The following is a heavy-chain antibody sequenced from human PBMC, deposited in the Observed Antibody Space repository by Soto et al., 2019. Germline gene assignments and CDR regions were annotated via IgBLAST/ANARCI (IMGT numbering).Heavy chain of an antibody. J-gene: IGHJ6*02. CDR2: IYYSGST. CDR3: ARLPSSIAAAGYYYYGMDV. CDR1: GGSISSSSYY. Sequence: SETLSLTCTVSGGSISSSSYYWGWIRQPPGKGLEWIGSIYYSGSTYYNPSLKSRVTISVDTSKNQFSLKLSSVTAADTAVYYCARLPSSIAAAGYYYYGMDVWGQGTTVTVSS. D-gene: IGHD6-13*01. V-gene: IGHV4-39*01.